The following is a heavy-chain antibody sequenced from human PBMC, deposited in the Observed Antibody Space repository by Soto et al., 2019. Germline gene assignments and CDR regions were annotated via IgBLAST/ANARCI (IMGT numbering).Heavy chain of an antibody. CDR1: GGSFSGYH. V-gene: IGHV4-34*01. J-gene: IGHJ4*02. CDR3: ARGQRSDPYFGS. CDR2: INPVGST. Sequence: PSETLSLTCGVYGGSFSGYHWNWIRQPPGKGLEWIGDINPVGSTNYNPSLKSRVTISLDTSKNQFSLKLNSVTAADTAVYYCARGQRSDPYFGSWGQGSLVTVSS.